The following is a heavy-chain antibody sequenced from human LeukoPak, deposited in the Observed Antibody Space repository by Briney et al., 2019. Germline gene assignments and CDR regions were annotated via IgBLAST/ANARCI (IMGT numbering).Heavy chain of an antibody. J-gene: IGHJ6*02. D-gene: IGHD6-19*01. V-gene: IGHV4-59*01. CDR3: ARGYSSDSYYYYGMDV. CDR1: GAPISSSY. CDR2: IYNSEST. Sequence: PSETLSLTCSVSGAPISSSYWSWTRQPPGKGLEWIGYIYNSESTNYNPSLKSRVTISVDTSKNQFSLKLSSVTAADTAVYYCARGYSSDSYYYYGMDVWGQGTTVTVSS.